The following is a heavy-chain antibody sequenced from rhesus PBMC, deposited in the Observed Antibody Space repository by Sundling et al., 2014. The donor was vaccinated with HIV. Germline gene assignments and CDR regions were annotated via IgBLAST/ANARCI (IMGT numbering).Heavy chain of an antibody. V-gene: IGHV4-122*01. Sequence: QVQLQESGPGLVKPSETLSLTCAVSGGSISSGYYYWSWIRQPPGRGLEWIGSIFGNGGITHYNPSLKSRVTISPDTSMNQFSLRLSSMTAADTAVYFCASSLVGSVVPSFDYWGQGVLVTVSS. D-gene: IGHD5-24*01. CDR2: IFGNGGIT. CDR3: ASSLVGSVVPSFDY. CDR1: GGSISSGYYY. J-gene: IGHJ4*01.